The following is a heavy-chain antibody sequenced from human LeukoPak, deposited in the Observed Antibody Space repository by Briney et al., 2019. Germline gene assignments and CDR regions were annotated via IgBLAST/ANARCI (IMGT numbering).Heavy chain of an antibody. J-gene: IGHJ6*02. Sequence: SETLSLTCSVSGGSVNNYYWTWIRPPPGKGLEWIGQIYYSGEADYNPSLKSRITISADTSKNQISLRVTSLTAADTDVYYCARFGVDYGMGAWGQGTTVIVFS. CDR2: IYYSGEA. D-gene: IGHD3-16*01. CDR1: GGSVNNYY. CDR3: ARFGVDYGMGA. V-gene: IGHV4-59*02.